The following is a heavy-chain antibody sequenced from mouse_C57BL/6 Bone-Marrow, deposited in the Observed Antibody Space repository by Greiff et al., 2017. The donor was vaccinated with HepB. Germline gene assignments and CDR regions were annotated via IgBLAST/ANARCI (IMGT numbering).Heavy chain of an antibody. CDR2: IDPSDSYT. D-gene: IGHD1-1*01. J-gene: IGHJ4*01. Sequence: QVQLQQHGAELVKPGASVKLSCKASGYTFTSYWMQWVKQRPGQGLEWIGEIDPSDSYTNYNQKFKGKATLTVDTSSSTAYMQLSSLTSEDSAVYYCARERNYGLYAMDYWGQGTSVTVSS. V-gene: IGHV1-50*01. CDR3: ARERNYGLYAMDY. CDR1: GYTFTSYW.